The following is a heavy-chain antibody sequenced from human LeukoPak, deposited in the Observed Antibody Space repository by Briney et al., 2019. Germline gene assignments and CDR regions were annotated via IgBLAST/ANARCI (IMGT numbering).Heavy chain of an antibody. Sequence: GGSLRLSCAASGFTFSSYSMNWVRQAPGKGLEWVSSISSSSSYIYYADSVKGRFTISRDNAKNSLYLQMNSLRAEDTAVYYCARSGVAGPGGNYWGQGTLVTVSS. V-gene: IGHV3-21*01. CDR1: GFTFSSYS. CDR2: ISSSSSYI. J-gene: IGHJ4*02. D-gene: IGHD6-13*01. CDR3: ARSGVAGPGGNY.